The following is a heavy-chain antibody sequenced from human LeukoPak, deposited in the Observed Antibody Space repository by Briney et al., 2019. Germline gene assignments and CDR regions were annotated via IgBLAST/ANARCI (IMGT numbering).Heavy chain of an antibody. V-gene: IGHV1-69*04. CDR1: GGTFSSYT. J-gene: IGHJ5*02. Sequence: GASVKVSCKASGGTFSSYTISWVRQAPGQGLEWMGRIIPILGIANYAQKFQGRVTITADKSTSTAYMELSSLRPEDTAVYYCARDDPDYSSFDPWGQGTLVTVSS. CDR3: ARDDPDYSSFDP. CDR2: IIPILGIA. D-gene: IGHD4-11*01.